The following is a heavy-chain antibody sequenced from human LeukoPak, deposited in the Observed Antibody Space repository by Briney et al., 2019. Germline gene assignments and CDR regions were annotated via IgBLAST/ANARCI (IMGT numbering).Heavy chain of an antibody. CDR2: ITGSGDTT. CDR3: VKDYSTIPAAANPLFDS. J-gene: IGHJ4*02. CDR1: GFTFRSYA. V-gene: IGHV3-23*01. Sequence: GGSLRLSCAASGFTFRSYAVTWVRQAPGKGLEWVSGITGSGDTTFYADSVKGRFTISRDNSKDTLYLQMHSLRAEDTAIYYCVKDYSTIPAAANPLFDSWGQGALVTVPS. D-gene: IGHD6-13*01.